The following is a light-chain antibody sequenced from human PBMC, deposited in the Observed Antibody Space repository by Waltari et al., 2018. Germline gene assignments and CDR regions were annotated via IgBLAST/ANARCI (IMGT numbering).Light chain of an antibody. Sequence: EVVMTQSPATLSVFPGESATLSCRASQTVSSNLAWYQQRPGQAPRLLIFDASTRAPSVTARFSGSGSGTEFTLTIRSLQSEDSAVYYCQQYNRWPPITFGQGTRLEIK. V-gene: IGKV3-15*01. CDR1: QTVSSN. J-gene: IGKJ5*01. CDR2: DAS. CDR3: QQYNRWPPIT.